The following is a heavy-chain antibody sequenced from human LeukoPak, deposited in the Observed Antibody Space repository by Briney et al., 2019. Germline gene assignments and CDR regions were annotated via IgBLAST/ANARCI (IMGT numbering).Heavy chain of an antibody. Sequence: SETLSLTCTVSGDSIITYYWSWIRQPPGKGLEWIGYMYYSGSTNYNPSLKSRVTISVDKSRNQFSLTLSSVTAADTAVYYCARHSRGYDSEFGYWGQGTLVTVSS. CDR2: MYYSGST. CDR1: GDSIITYY. CDR3: ARHSRGYDSEFGY. J-gene: IGHJ4*02. V-gene: IGHV4-59*08. D-gene: IGHD5-12*01.